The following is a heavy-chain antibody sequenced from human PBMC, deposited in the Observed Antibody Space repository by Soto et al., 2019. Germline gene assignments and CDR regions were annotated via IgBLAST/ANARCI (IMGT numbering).Heavy chain of an antibody. J-gene: IGHJ4*02. CDR1: GFTFSSYA. CDR3: AKWGEAYYYGSGSPNDY. CDR2: ISGSGGST. V-gene: IGHV3-23*01. D-gene: IGHD3-10*01. Sequence: EVQLLESGGGLVQPGGSLRLSCAASGFTFSSYAMSWVRQAPGKGLEWVSAISGSGGSTYYADFVKGRFTISRDNSKNTLYLQMNSLRAEDTAVYYCAKWGEAYYYGSGSPNDYWGQGTLVTVSS.